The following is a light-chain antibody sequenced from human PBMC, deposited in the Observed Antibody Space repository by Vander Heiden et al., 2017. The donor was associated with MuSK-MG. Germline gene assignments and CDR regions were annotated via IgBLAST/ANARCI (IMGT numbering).Light chain of an antibody. CDR3: SSFASGSTDVI. Sequence: QSALTQPASVSGSPGQSITISCTGTSGDIGAYNSVSWYQQHPGQAPKLMIFDGNSRPSGVSHRFSGSKSGNTASLTISGLQAEDEADYYCSSFASGSTDVIFGGGTKLTVL. CDR1: SGDIGAYNS. J-gene: IGLJ2*01. CDR2: DGN. V-gene: IGLV2-14*03.